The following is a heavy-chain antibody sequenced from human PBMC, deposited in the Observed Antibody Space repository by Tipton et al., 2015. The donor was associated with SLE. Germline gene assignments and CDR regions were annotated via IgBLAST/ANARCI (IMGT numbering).Heavy chain of an antibody. V-gene: IGHV4-59*08. D-gene: IGHD2-21*02. J-gene: IGHJ6*02. CDR3: ARGMVTWRGAIIGVDV. CDR1: GGSISSYY. Sequence: GLVKPSETLSLTCTVSGGSISSYYWTWIRQPPGKGLEWIGDVHKSGTTNYNPSLKSRVTISLGTSTNQFSLRLSSVTAPDTAVYYCARGMVTWRGAIIGVDVWGQGTTVDISS. CDR2: VHKSGTT.